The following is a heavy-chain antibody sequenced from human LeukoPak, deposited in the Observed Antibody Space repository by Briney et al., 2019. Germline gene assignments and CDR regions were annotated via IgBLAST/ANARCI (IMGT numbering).Heavy chain of an antibody. V-gene: IGHV3-23*01. CDR1: GFTFSSYA. D-gene: IGHD1-1*01. Sequence: PGRSLRLSCAASGFTFSSYATNWVRQAPGKGLEWVSAISGSGGSTYYADSVKGRFTISRDNSKNTVCLQMNSLRAEDTAVYHCAKEDNWNDFDYWGQGTLVTVSS. J-gene: IGHJ4*02. CDR3: AKEDNWNDFDY. CDR2: ISGSGGST.